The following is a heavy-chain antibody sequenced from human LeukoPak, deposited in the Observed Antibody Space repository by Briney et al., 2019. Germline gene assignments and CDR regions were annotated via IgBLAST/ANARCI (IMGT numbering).Heavy chain of an antibody. CDR3: ARDRGYGSYYFDY. D-gene: IGHD3-10*01. V-gene: IGHV4-34*01. CDR2: IYHSGST. CDR1: GGSFSGYY. J-gene: IGHJ4*02. Sequence: SETLSLTCAVYGGSFSGYYWSWIRQPPGKGLEWIGSIYHSGSTYYNPSLKSRVTISVDTPKNQFSLKLSSVTAADTAVYYCARDRGYGSYYFDYWGQGTLVTVSS.